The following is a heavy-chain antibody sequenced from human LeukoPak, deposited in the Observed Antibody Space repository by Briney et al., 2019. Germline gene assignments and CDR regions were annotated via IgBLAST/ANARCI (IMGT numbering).Heavy chain of an antibody. Sequence: PGGSLRLSCAASGLTFSSYSMNWVRQAPGKGLEWVSSISSSSSYIYFADSVKGRFTISRDNAKNSLYLQMNSLRAEDTAVYYCARDPPGRWLQGWPYWGHGTLVTVSS. CDR2: ISSSSSYI. D-gene: IGHD5-24*01. CDR1: GLTFSSYS. V-gene: IGHV3-21*01. CDR3: ARDPPGRWLQGWPY. J-gene: IGHJ4*01.